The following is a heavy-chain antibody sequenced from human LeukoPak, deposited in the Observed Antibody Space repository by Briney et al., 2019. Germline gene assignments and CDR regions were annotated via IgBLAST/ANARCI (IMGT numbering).Heavy chain of an antibody. CDR1: GFTFSSYW. D-gene: IGHD2-15*01. CDR3: AIYCSGGSCFRN. Sequence: GGSLRLSCAASGFTFSSYWMSWVGQTPGKGLEWVANINQDGSEKYYVDSVKGRFTISRDNAKNSLYLQMNSLRAEDTAVYYCAIYCSGGSCFRNWGQGTLVTVSS. J-gene: IGHJ4*02. V-gene: IGHV3-7*05. CDR2: INQDGSEK.